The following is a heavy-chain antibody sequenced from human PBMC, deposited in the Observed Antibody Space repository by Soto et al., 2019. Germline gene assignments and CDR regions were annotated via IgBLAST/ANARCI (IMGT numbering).Heavy chain of an antibody. CDR1: GGTFSSYA. V-gene: IGHV1-69*06. J-gene: IGHJ6*02. D-gene: IGHD3-3*01. CDR3: ASPGKFWSGNSYFYGMDV. Sequence: SVKVSCKASGGTFSSYAISWVRQAPGQGLEWMGGIIPIFDTANYAQKFQGRVMITADKSTSTAYMELSSLRSEDTAVYYCASPGKFWSGNSYFYGMDVWGQGTTVTVSS. CDR2: IIPIFDTA.